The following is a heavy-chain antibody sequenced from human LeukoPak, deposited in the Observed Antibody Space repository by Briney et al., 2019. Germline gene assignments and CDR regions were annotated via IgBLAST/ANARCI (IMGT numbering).Heavy chain of an antibody. CDR2: INPTGSGK. J-gene: IGHJ4*02. Sequence: GGSLRLSCAASGFTFSSNYMSWVRQTPGKRLEYVANINPTGSGKFYVDSVRGRFTIYRDNTRDSLYLQMNSLRAEDTAVYYCARDLWAGNDYWGRGTLVTVSS. CDR3: ARDLWAGNDY. CDR1: GFTFSSNY. V-gene: IGHV3-7*03. D-gene: IGHD1-1*01.